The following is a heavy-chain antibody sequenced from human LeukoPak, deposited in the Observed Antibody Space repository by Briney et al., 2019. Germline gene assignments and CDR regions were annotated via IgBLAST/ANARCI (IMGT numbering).Heavy chain of an antibody. CDR2: ISPSGGST. CDR3: ARGVGATPDAFDI. D-gene: IGHD1-26*01. Sequence: ASVKVSCKAFGYTFTSNYMHWVRQAPGQGPEWMGVISPSGGSTTYAQKFQGRVTPTRDMSTSTDYLELSSLRSEDTAVYYCARGVGATPDAFDIWGQGTMVTVSS. V-gene: IGHV1-46*01. CDR1: GYTFTSNY. J-gene: IGHJ3*02.